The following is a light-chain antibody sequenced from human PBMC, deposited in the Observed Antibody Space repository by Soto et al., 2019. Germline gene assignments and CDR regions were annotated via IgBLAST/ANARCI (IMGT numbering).Light chain of an antibody. CDR1: SSDVGKYDR. J-gene: IGLJ1*01. CDR2: EVT. CDR3: SSYTSTSRYV. Sequence: QSALTQPPSVSGSPGQSVTISCTGTSSDVGKYDRVSWYQQPPGTAPKLIIYEVTNRPSGVPARFSGSKSGNTASLTISGLQAEDEADYYCSSYTSTSRYVFGAGTKLTV. V-gene: IGLV2-18*02.